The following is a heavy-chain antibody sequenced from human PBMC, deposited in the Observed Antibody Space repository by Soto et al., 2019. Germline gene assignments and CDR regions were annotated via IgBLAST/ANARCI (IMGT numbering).Heavy chain of an antibody. J-gene: IGHJ4*02. D-gene: IGHD1-26*01. CDR2: IRIDSNHI. CDR3: ARDLSYAFDY. CDR1: GFIFTSYS. Sequence: EVQLVESGGGLVQPGGSLRLSCAASGFIFTSYSMNWVRQAPGKGLEWLSYIRIDSNHIGYADSVRGRFTISSDIAKNSLYLQMNSLRDEHTAVYYCARDLSYAFDYWGQGTLVTVSS. V-gene: IGHV3-48*02.